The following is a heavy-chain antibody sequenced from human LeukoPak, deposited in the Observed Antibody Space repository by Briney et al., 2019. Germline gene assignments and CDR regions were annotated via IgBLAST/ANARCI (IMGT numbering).Heavy chain of an antibody. CDR3: VRLSPDGGGGTFFDY. J-gene: IGHJ4*02. CDR2: IYYSGST. CDR1: GGSISSYY. V-gene: IGHV4-59*12. D-gene: IGHD3-16*01. Sequence: PSETLSLTCTVSGGSISSYYWSWIRQPPGKGLEWIGYIYYSGSTNYNPSLKSRVTMSVDTSKNQFSLNLSSVTAADTAVYYCVRLSPDGGGGTFFDYWGQGTLVAVSS.